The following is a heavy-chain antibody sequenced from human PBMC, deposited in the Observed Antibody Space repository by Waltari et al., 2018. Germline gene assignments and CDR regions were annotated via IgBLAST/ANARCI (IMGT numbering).Heavy chain of an antibody. Sequence: QVQLVESGGGVVQPGRSLRLSCAASGFTFSSYAMHWVRQAPGKGLEWVAVISYDGSNKYYADSVRGRFTISRDNSKNTLYLQMNSLRAEDTAVYYCARAMVEDGMDVWGQGTTVTVSS. V-gene: IGHV3-30-3*01. CDR1: GFTFSSYA. CDR3: ARAMVEDGMDV. J-gene: IGHJ6*02. CDR2: ISYDGSNK. D-gene: IGHD3-10*01.